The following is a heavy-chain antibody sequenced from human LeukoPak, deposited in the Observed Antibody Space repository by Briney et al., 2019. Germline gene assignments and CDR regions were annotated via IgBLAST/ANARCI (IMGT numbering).Heavy chain of an antibody. Sequence: PGGSLGLSCAASGFTVSSNFMSWVRQAPGKGLEWVSVIYSGGSTFYVDSVKGRFTISRDNSKNTLYLQMNSLRAEDTAVYYCAKDRTEPYYDILTGIDYWGQGTLVTVSS. CDR3: AKDRTEPYYDILTGIDY. CDR1: GFTVSSNF. D-gene: IGHD3-9*01. CDR2: IYSGGST. V-gene: IGHV3-53*05. J-gene: IGHJ4*02.